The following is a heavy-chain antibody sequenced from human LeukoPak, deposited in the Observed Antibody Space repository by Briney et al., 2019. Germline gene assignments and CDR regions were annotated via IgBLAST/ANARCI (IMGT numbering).Heavy chain of an antibody. CDR2: ISSSAASI. J-gene: IGHJ5*02. V-gene: IGHV3-23*01. Sequence: GGSLRLSCAASGFTFSSYAMNWVRQAPGKGLEWVSAISSSAASIYYADSVKGRFTISRDNSKNTLWLQMNSLRDEDTAVYYCAKSQPSAISWFDPWGQGTLVTVSS. D-gene: IGHD2-2*02. CDR3: AKSQPSAISWFDP. CDR1: GFTFSSYA.